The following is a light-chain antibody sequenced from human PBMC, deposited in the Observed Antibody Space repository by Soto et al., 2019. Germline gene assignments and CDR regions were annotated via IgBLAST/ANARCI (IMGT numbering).Light chain of an antibody. Sequence: EIVMTQSPATLSVSPGERAPLSCRASKSVGSNLPWYQQKPGQAPRLLIYDASTRATGIPARFSGSGSGTEFTLTISSLQSEDFAVYYCQQYNNWPYTFGQGTKLEIK. V-gene: IGKV3-15*01. CDR2: DAS. J-gene: IGKJ2*01. CDR1: KSVGSN. CDR3: QQYNNWPYT.